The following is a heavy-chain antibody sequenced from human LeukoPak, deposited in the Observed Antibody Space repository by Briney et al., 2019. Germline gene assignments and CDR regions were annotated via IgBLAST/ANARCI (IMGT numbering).Heavy chain of an antibody. CDR2: IRSKAFGGTP. CDR1: GFTFDDYA. CDR3: TRNTVSVHCVY. Sequence: PGRSLRLSCSASGFTFDDYAVSWFRQAPGKGLEWVGFIRSKAFGGTPEYAASVRGRFTISRDDSKSIAYLQMNSLKTEDTAVYYCTRNTVSVHCVYWSQGTLVTVSS. D-gene: IGHD4-17*01. V-gene: IGHV3-49*03. J-gene: IGHJ4*02.